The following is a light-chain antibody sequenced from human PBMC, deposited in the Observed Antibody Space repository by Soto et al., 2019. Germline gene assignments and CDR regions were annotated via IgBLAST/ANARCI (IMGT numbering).Light chain of an antibody. CDR2: GAS. CDR1: QTINNN. CDR3: QQSYSTRWT. Sequence: IQMTQSPSSLSASVGARVTITCRASQTINNNLNWYQQKPGKAPKLLIYGASSLQSGVPSRFSGSGSGTEFTLTISSLQPEDFATYYCQQSYSTRWTFGQGTKVDIK. V-gene: IGKV1-39*01. J-gene: IGKJ1*01.